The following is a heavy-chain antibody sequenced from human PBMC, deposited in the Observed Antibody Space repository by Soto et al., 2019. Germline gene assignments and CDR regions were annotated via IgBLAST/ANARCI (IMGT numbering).Heavy chain of an antibody. CDR1: GGSISSSNW. V-gene: IGHV4-4*02. CDR3: ARYIDGSGWYTPPYYYYGMDV. Sequence: PSETLSLTCAVSGGSISSSNWWSWVRQPPGKGLEWIGEIYHSGSTNYNPSLKSRVTISVDKSKNQFPLKLSSVTAADTAVYYCARYIDGSGWYTPPYYYYGMDVWGQGTTVTVSS. D-gene: IGHD6-19*01. J-gene: IGHJ6*02. CDR2: IYHSGST.